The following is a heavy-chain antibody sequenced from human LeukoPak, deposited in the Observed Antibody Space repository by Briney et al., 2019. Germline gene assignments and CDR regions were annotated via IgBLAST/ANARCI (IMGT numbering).Heavy chain of an antibody. V-gene: IGHV3-23*01. D-gene: IGHD5-18*01. CDR2: ISASGDTT. CDR1: EFTFTNYL. CDR3: AKESLRGHSYGFDN. J-gene: IGHJ4*02. Sequence: GGSLRLSCIASEFTFTNYLMSWVRQAPGKGLEWVSAISASGDTTYYADSVRGRFTISRDNSKNTLYLQMNSLRAGDTALYYCAKESLRGHSYGFDNWGQGTLVTVSS.